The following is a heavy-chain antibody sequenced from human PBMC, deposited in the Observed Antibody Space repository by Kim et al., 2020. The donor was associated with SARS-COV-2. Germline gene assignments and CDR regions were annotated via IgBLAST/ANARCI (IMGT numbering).Heavy chain of an antibody. D-gene: IGHD6-13*01. V-gene: IGHV5-51*01. J-gene: IGHJ4*02. Sequence: SPSFQGQVTISADKSISTAYLQWSSLKASDTAMYYCARRRDSSSWSEFDYWGQGTLVTVSS. CDR3: ARRRDSSSWSEFDY.